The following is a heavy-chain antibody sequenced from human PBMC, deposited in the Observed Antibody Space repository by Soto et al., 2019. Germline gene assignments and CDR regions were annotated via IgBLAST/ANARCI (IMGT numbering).Heavy chain of an antibody. D-gene: IGHD3-10*01. CDR2: ISYDGSNK. CDR1: GFTFSSYA. J-gene: IGHJ6*02. Sequence: GSLRLSCAASGFTFSSYAMHWVRQAPGKGLEWVAVISYDGSNKYYADSVKGRFTISRDNSKNTLYLQMNSLRAEDTAVYYCARELQMVRGVPHYGMDVWGQGTTVTVSS. CDR3: ARELQMVRGVPHYGMDV. V-gene: IGHV3-30-3*01.